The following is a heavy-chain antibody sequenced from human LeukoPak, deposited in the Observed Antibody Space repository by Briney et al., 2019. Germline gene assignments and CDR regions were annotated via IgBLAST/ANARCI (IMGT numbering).Heavy chain of an antibody. CDR1: GFTFSSYW. CDR3: ARVAVAGPTGWFDS. CDR2: IRYDGSNK. J-gene: IGHJ5*01. V-gene: IGHV3-30*02. Sequence: GGSLRLSCAASGFTFSSYWMHWVRQAPGKGLEWVAFIRYDGSNKYYADSVKGRFTISRDNSKNTLYLQMNSLRVEDTAVYFCARVAVAGPTGWFDSWGQGTLVTVSS. D-gene: IGHD6-19*01.